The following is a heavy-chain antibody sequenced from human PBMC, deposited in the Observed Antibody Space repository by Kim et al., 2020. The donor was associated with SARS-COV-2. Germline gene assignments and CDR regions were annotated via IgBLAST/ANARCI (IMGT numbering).Heavy chain of an antibody. D-gene: IGHD3-22*01. Sequence: SETLSLTCTVSGYSISSGYYWGWIRQPPGKGLEWIGSIYHSGSTYYNPSLKSRVTISVDTSKNQFSLKLSSVTAADTAAYYCARVTVWYYYDSSGRDFDYWGQGTLVTVSS. J-gene: IGHJ4*02. CDR3: ARVTVWYYYDSSGRDFDY. CDR2: IYHSGST. V-gene: IGHV4-38-2*02. CDR1: GYSISSGYY.